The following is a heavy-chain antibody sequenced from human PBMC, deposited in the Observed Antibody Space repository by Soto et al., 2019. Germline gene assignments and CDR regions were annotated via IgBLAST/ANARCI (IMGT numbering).Heavy chain of an antibody. J-gene: IGHJ6*02. Sequence: GASVKVSCKASGYTFTGYYVLWVRQAPGQGPECMGWINPYTGGTNYAQKFQGRGTMTRDTSISTAYMELSKLISDDTAVYYCATQFHHCGGDCYRGPYFGMDVWGQGTTVTVSS. CDR2: INPYTGGT. D-gene: IGHD2-21*02. CDR3: ATQFHHCGGDCYRGPYFGMDV. V-gene: IGHV1-2*02. CDR1: GYTFTGYY.